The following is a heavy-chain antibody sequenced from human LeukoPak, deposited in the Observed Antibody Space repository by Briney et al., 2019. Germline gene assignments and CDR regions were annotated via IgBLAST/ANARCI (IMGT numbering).Heavy chain of an antibody. CDR2: IYTSGST. Sequence: SETLSLTCTVSGGSISSGSYYWSWIRQPAGKGLEWIGRIYTSGSTNHNPSLKSRVTISVDTSKNQFSLKLSSVTAADTAVYYCARGVVVPAAIPFTYFDYWGQGTLVTVSS. V-gene: IGHV4-61*02. D-gene: IGHD2-2*02. CDR3: ARGVVVPAAIPFTYFDY. J-gene: IGHJ4*02. CDR1: GGSISSGSYY.